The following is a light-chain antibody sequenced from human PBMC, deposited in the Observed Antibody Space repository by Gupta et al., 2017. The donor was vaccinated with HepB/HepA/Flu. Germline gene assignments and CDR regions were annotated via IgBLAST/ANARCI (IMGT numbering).Light chain of an antibody. CDR2: TTS. J-gene: IGKJ5*01. CDR3: QQTDNTPIT. V-gene: IGKV1-39*01. CDR1: QSINTF. Sequence: DIQMTQSPSSLSASVGDTVTITCRASQSINTFLNWYQQRPGRAPKLLISTTSTLQSGVPSRFSGSGSGTDFTLTISRLQPEDFATYYCQQTDNTPITFGQGTRLEIK.